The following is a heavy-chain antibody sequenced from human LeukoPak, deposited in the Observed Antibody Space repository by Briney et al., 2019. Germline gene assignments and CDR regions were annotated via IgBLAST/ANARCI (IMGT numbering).Heavy chain of an antibody. CDR3: ARGPSGYHNT. V-gene: IGHV3-30*03. Sequence: GGSLRLSCAASGFTFSNYDMHWVRQAPGRGLEWVAFISYDGSYTYYGDSVKGRFTISRDNSKNTLYLQMNSLRAEDTAVYYCARGPSGYHNTGGQGTLVTVSS. J-gene: IGHJ4*02. D-gene: IGHD5-12*01. CDR2: ISYDGSYT. CDR1: GFTFSNYD.